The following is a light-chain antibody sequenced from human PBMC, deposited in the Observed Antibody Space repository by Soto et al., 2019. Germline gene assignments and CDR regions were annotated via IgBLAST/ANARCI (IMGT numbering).Light chain of an antibody. Sequence: QSVLTQPPSASGTPGQKVTISCSGSSSNIESNYVYWYQHLPGTAPKLLIYRNSQRPSGVPDRFSGSKSGTSASLAIRGLRSEDEADYYCAAWDDSLSGYVFGTGTKLTVL. CDR3: AAWDDSLSGYV. V-gene: IGLV1-47*01. CDR2: RNS. J-gene: IGLJ1*01. CDR1: SSNIESNY.